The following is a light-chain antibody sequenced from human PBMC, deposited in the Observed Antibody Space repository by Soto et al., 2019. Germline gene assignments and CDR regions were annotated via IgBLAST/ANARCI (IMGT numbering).Light chain of an antibody. Sequence: EIVLTQSPGTLSLSPGERATLSCRASQSVSSSYLAWYQQKPGQAPRLVIYASSTRATGIPDRFSGSGSGTDFTLSISRLEPEDSAVYYCQQYATSQPFGQGPKVEIK. V-gene: IGKV3-20*01. J-gene: IGKJ1*01. CDR1: QSVSSSY. CDR3: QQYATSQP. CDR2: ASS.